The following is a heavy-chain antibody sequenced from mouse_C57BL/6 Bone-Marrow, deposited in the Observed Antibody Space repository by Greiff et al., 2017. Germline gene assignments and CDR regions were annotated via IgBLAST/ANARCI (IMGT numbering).Heavy chain of an antibody. J-gene: IGHJ2*01. CDR2: IDPEDGET. CDR1: GFNIKDYY. CDR3: ASIYYDYQYYLDY. Sequence: EVQLQQSGAELVKPGASVKLSCTASGFNIKDYYMHWVKQRTEQGLEWIGRIDPEDGETKYAPKFRGKATITADTSSNTAYLQLSSLTSEDTAVYYCASIYYDYQYYLDYWGQGTTLTVSS. D-gene: IGHD2-4*01. V-gene: IGHV14-2*01.